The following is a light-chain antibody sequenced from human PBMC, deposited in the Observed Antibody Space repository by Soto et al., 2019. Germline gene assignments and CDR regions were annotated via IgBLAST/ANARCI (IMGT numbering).Light chain of an antibody. CDR3: AAWDDSLNGHVV. V-gene: IGLV1-44*01. CDR2: SNN. Sequence: QSARTQPPSASGTPGQRLSISCSGSNSNIGKNTVNWYQQLPRTAPKLLIYSNNQRPSGVPERFSGSKSGTSASLAISGLQSEDEADYYCAAWDDSLNGHVVFGGGTKVTVL. CDR1: NSNIGKNT. J-gene: IGLJ2*01.